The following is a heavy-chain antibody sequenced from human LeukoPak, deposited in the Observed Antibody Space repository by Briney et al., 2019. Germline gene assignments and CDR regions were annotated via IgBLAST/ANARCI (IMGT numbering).Heavy chain of an antibody. CDR1: GGSISSYY. D-gene: IGHD3-22*01. V-gene: IGHV4-59*01. J-gene: IGHJ4*02. CDR2: IYYSGST. CDR3: ARVLLYYYDSSGYFPEYYFDY. Sequence: SETLSLTCTVSGGSISSYYWSWIRQPPGKGLEWIGYIYYSGSTNYNPSLKSRVTISVDTSKNQFPLKLGSVTAADTAVYYCARVLLYYYDSSGYFPEYYFDYWGQGTLVTVSS.